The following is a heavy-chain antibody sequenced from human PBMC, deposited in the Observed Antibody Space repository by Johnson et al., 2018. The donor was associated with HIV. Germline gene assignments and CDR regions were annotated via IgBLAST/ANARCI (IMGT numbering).Heavy chain of an antibody. CDR3: TTYTTMVTMYVEIKGGAFDI. D-gene: IGHD5-18*01. V-gene: IGHV3-30*04. J-gene: IGHJ3*02. Sequence: QVQLVESGGGVVQPGRSLRLSCAASGFTFSSYAMHWVRQAPGKGLEWVAVISYDGSNKYYADAVKGRFTISRDNSKNTLYLQVNSLKTEDTAVYYCTTYTTMVTMYVEIKGGAFDIWGQGTMVTVSS. CDR2: ISYDGSNK. CDR1: GFTFSSYA.